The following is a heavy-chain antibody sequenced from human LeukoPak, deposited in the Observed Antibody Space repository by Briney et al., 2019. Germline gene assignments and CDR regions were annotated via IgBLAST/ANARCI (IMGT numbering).Heavy chain of an antibody. CDR3: AKDTRYYYDSSGYYYANPSLYYFDY. CDR1: GFTFDDYA. V-gene: IGHV3-23*01. D-gene: IGHD3-22*01. CDR2: TSGSGGST. J-gene: IGHJ4*02. Sequence: GGSLRLSCAASGFTFDDYAMSWVRQAPGKGLEWVSATSGSGGSTYYADSVKGRFTISRDNSKNTLYLQMNSLRAEDTAVYYCAKDTRYYYDSSGYYYANPSLYYFDYWGQGTLVTVSS.